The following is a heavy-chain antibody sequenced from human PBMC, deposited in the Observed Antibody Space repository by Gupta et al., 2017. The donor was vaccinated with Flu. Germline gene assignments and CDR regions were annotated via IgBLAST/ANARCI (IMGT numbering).Heavy chain of an antibody. Sequence: VRQAPGQGLEWMGILNTSGGSTTYAQKFQGRVTMTRDTSTGTVYMELSSLRSDDTAVYYCARSSDYYYYYMDVWGRGTTVTVSS. J-gene: IGHJ6*03. D-gene: IGHD6-6*01. V-gene: IGHV1-46*01. CDR2: LNTSGGST. CDR3: ARSSDYYYYYMDV.